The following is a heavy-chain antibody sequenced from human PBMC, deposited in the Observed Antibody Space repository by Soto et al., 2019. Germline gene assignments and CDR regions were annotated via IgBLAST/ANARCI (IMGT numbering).Heavy chain of an antibody. CDR3: ARHSGDAYYDFWSGSAAIHYYYYMDV. Sequence: SETLSLTCTVSGGSISSYYWSWIRQPPGKGLEWIGYIYYSGSTNYNPSLKSRVTISVDTSKNQFSLKLSSVTAADTAVYYCARHSGDAYYDFWSGSAAIHYYYYMDVWGKGTTVTVSS. CDR1: GGSISSYY. D-gene: IGHD3-3*01. J-gene: IGHJ6*03. V-gene: IGHV4-59*08. CDR2: IYYSGST.